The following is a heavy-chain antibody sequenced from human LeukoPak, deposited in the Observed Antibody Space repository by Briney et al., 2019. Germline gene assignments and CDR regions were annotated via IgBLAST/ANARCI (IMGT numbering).Heavy chain of an antibody. CDR2: IYTSGST. Sequence: KPSETLSLTCTVSGGSISSYYWSWIRQPAGKGLEWIGHIYTSGSTNYNPSLKSRVTMSVDSSKNQFSLKLRSVTAADTAVYYCARDRFDDRNNWLDPWGQGTLVTVSS. CDR1: GGSISSYY. J-gene: IGHJ5*02. V-gene: IGHV4-4*07. D-gene: IGHD1-1*01. CDR3: ARDRFDDRNNWLDP.